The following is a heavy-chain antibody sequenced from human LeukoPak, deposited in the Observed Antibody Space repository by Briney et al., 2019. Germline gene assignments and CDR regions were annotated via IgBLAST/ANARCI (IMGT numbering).Heavy chain of an antibody. D-gene: IGHD6-19*01. V-gene: IGHV4-4*02. J-gene: IGHJ6*02. CDR3: ASSSGWLLYYYYGMDV. Sequence: PSETLSLTCAVSGGSISSSNWWSWVRQPPGKGLEWIGEINHSGSTNYNPSLKSRVTISVDTSKNQFSLKLSSVTAADTAVYYCASSSGWLLYYYYGMDVWGQGTTVTVSS. CDR2: INHSGST. CDR1: GGSISSSNW.